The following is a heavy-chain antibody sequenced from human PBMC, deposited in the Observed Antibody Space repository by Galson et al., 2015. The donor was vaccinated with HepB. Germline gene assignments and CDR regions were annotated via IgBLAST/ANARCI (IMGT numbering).Heavy chain of an antibody. CDR3: AKDRADPWIQLWLSGPSGWFDP. CDR1: GFTFSSYG. CDR2: ISYDGSNK. D-gene: IGHD5-18*01. V-gene: IGHV3-30*18. J-gene: IGHJ5*02. Sequence: SLRLSCAASGFTFSSYGMHWVRQAPGKGLEWVAVISYDGSNKYYADSVKGRFTISRDNSKNTLYLQMNSLRAEDTAVYYCAKDRADPWIQLWLSGPSGWFDPWGQGTLVTVSS.